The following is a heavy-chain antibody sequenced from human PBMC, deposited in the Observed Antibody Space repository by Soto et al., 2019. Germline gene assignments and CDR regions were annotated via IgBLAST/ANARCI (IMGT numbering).Heavy chain of an antibody. CDR2: ISYDGSNK. V-gene: IGHV3-30*18. D-gene: IGHD4-17*01. Sequence: PGGSLRLSCAASGFTFSSYGMHWVRQAPGKGLEWVAVISYDGSNKYYADSVKGRFTISRDNSKNTLYLQMNSLRAEDTAVYYCAKAMTTVTTLSLFDYWGQGTLVTVSS. CDR3: AKAMTTVTTLSLFDY. J-gene: IGHJ4*02. CDR1: GFTFSSYG.